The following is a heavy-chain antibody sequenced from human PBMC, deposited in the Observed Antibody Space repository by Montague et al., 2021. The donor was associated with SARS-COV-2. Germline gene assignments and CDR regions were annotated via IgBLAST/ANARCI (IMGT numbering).Heavy chain of an antibody. CDR2: IYDSGST. CDR1: GSSVRSYY. D-gene: IGHD4-17*01. J-gene: IGHJ4*02. CDR3: ARENTVTTFGGPYYIDS. V-gene: IGHV4-59*02. Sequence: SETLSLTCTVSGSSVRSYYWSWIRQPPGKGLEWIGYIYDSGSTNYNPSLKSRVTISVDTPKNQFSLKLSSVTAADTAVYYCARENTVTTFGGPYYIDSWGQGTLVTVSA.